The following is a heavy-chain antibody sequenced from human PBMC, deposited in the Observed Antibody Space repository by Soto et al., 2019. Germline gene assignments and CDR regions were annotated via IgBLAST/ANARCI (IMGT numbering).Heavy chain of an antibody. V-gene: IGHV4-4*02. CDR1: GGSMSSSNW. Sequence: QVQLQESGPGLVKPSGTLSLTCTVSGGSMSSSNWWNWVRQSPGKGLEWIGEAHHSGRTNYNPSLXRXVXIXXAKSKNHFSLKLSSVTDADTAVYYCARSEATGLDYWGQGTLVTVS. CDR3: ARSEATGLDY. CDR2: AHHSGRT. J-gene: IGHJ4*02. D-gene: IGHD1-26*01.